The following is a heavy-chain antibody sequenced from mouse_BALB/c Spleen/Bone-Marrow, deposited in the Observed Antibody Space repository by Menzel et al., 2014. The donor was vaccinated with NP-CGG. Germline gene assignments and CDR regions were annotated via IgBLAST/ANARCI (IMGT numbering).Heavy chain of an antibody. V-gene: IGHV1S81*02. D-gene: IGHD2-4*01. Sequence: QVQLQQSGAELVKPGASVKLSCKASGYTFTGYYMYWVKQRPGQGLEWIGEINPSNGGTNFNEKFKSKATLTVDKSSSTAYMQLSSLTSEDSAVYYCTRSTMITYFDYWGQGTTLTVSS. J-gene: IGHJ2*01. CDR2: INPSNGGT. CDR3: TRSTMITYFDY. CDR1: GYTFTGYY.